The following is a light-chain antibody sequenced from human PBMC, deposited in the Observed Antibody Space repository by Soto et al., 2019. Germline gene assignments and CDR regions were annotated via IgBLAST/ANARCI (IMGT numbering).Light chain of an antibody. CDR3: CSYTSGSTDV. CDR1: SSDVGGYNY. Sequence: QSALTQPASVSGSPGQSITISCTGTSSDVGGYNYVSWYQQHPGKAPKPIIYEVSRRPSGVSNRFSGSKSGNTASLTISGLQAEDEADYYCCSYTSGSTDVFGTGTKLTVL. CDR2: EVS. V-gene: IGLV2-14*01. J-gene: IGLJ1*01.